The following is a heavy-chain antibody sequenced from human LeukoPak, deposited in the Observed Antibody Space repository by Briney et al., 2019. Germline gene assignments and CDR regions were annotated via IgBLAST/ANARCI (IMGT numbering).Heavy chain of an antibody. Sequence: SETLSLTCTVSGGSISSYYWSWTRQPPGKGLEWIGYIYYSGSTNYNPSLKRRVTISVDTSKNQFSLKLSSVTAADTAVYYCARVGSGWYFNYWGQGTLVTVSS. J-gene: IGHJ4*02. D-gene: IGHD6-19*01. CDR3: ARVGSGWYFNY. CDR1: GGSISSYY. V-gene: IGHV4-59*01. CDR2: IYYSGST.